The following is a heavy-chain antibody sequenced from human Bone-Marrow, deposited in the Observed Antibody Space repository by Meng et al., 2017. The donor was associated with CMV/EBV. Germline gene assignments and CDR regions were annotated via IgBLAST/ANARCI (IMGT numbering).Heavy chain of an antibody. D-gene: IGHD3-22*01. CDR1: GSISSYD. Sequence: GSISSYDWSWIRQPAGKGLEWIGRIYSSGSTNYNPSLKSRVTMSVDTSKNRLSLKLSSVTAADTAMYYCARDIEAYYDSSPKYYFDYWGQGTLVTVSS. V-gene: IGHV4-4*07. CDR3: ARDIEAYYDSSPKYYFDY. J-gene: IGHJ4*02. CDR2: IYSSGST.